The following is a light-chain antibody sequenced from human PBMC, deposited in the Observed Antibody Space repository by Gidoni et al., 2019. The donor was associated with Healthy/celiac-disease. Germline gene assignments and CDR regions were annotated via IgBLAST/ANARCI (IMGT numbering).Light chain of an antibody. CDR2: YVS. J-gene: IGLJ1*01. CDR1: NIGSKS. V-gene: IGLV3-21*04. Sequence: SSVLTQPPSVPVAPGKTARITCGGNNIGSKSVHWYQQKPGQAPVLVIYYVSDRPSGIPERFSGSNSGNTATLTISRVEAGDEADYYCQVWDSSSDHLYVFGTGTKVTVL. CDR3: QVWDSSSDHLYV.